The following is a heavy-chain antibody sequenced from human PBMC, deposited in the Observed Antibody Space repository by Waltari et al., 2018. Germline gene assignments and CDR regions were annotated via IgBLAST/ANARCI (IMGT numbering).Heavy chain of an antibody. CDR1: GFTFSNYV. J-gene: IGHJ5*02. CDR3: ARGASGADL. Sequence: EVQLLESGGGLVQPGGSLRLSCAASGFTFSNYVMSWMRQAPGKGLEWVSYMGGSETSTNYADAVRGRFTISRDNAKESLYLQMNSLTVEDTGVYYCARGASGADLWGQGTLVIVSS. CDR2: MGGSETST. D-gene: IGHD3-10*01. V-gene: IGHV3-23*05.